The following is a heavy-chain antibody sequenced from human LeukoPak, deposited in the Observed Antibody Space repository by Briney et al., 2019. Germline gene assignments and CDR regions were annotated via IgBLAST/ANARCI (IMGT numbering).Heavy chain of an antibody. V-gene: IGHV1-69*13. CDR2: IIPIFGTA. D-gene: IGHD3-22*01. CDR3: ARDREYYDSSGYSPYNWFDP. Sequence: SVKVSCKASGGTFSSYAISWVRQAPGQGLEWMGGIIPIFGTANYAQKFQGRVTITADESTSTAYMELSSLRSEDTAVYYCARDREYYDSSGYSPYNWFDPWGQGTLVTVSS. J-gene: IGHJ5*02. CDR1: GGTFSSYA.